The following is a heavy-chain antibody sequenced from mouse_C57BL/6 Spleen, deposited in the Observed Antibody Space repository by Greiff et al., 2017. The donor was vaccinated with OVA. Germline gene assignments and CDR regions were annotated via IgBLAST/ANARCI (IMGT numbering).Heavy chain of an antibody. V-gene: IGHV5-17*01. Sequence: EVKLMESGGGLVKPGGSLKLSCAASGFTFSDYGMHWVRQAPETGLEWVSYISSGSSTIYYADTVKGRFTISRENAKNTLFLQMTSLRSEETAMYYCARPDGYDVGFDYWGQGTTLTVSS. D-gene: IGHD2-2*01. CDR2: ISSGSSTI. CDR1: GFTFSDYG. J-gene: IGHJ2*01. CDR3: ARPDGYDVGFDY.